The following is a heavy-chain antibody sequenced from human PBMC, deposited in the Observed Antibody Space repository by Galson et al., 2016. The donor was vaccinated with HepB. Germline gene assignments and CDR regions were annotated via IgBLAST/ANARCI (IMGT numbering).Heavy chain of an antibody. CDR3: ARRMLVGPGFDY. CDR1: GFTFSSFW. D-gene: IGHD1-26*01. CDR2: IHQDGGQR. Sequence: SLRLSCAASGFTFSSFWMSWVRQAPGKGLEWVANIHQDGGQRYYGDSVKGRFTVSRGNAKNSLYLHMNSLRVDDTALYYCARRMLVGPGFDYWGQGALVTVSS. V-gene: IGHV3-7*04. J-gene: IGHJ4*02.